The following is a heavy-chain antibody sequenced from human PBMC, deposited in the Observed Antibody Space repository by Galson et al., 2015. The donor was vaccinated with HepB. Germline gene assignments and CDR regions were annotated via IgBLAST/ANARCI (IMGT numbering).Heavy chain of an antibody. J-gene: IGHJ6*02. Sequence: QSGAEVKKPGESLRISCKASGGTFSSYAISWVRQAPGQGLEWMGGIIPIFGTANYAQKFQGRVTITADESTSTAYMELSSLRSEDTAVYYCAPTELRGYSGYDYGYYYYGMDVWGQGTTVTVSS. CDR1: GGTFSSYA. CDR2: IIPIFGTA. V-gene: IGHV1-69*01. CDR3: APTELRGYSGYDYGYYYYGMDV. D-gene: IGHD5-12*01.